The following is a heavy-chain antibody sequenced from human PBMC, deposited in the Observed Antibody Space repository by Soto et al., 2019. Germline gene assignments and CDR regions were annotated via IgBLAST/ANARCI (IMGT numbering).Heavy chain of an antibody. CDR1: GFTFSSYG. CDR3: ARDTSLNWNDVSFDY. CDR2: IWYDGSNK. J-gene: IGHJ4*02. Sequence: QVQLVESGGGVVQPGRSLRLSCAASGFTFSSYGMHWVRQAPGKGLEWVAVIWYDGSNKYYADSVKGRFTISRDNSKNTLYLQMNSLRAEDTAVYYCARDTSLNWNDVSFDYWGQGTLVTVSS. V-gene: IGHV3-33*01. D-gene: IGHD1-1*01.